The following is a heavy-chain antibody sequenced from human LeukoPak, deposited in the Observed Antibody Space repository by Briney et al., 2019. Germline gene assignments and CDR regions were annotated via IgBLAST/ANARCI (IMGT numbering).Heavy chain of an antibody. V-gene: IGHV3-23*01. CDR2: ISGSGGST. J-gene: IGHJ4*02. D-gene: IGHD6-19*01. CDR1: GFTFSSYA. CDR3: AKAPGSSGWAKADY. Sequence: GGTLRLSCAASGFTFSSYAMSWVRQAPGKGLEWVSAISGSGGSTYYADSVKGRFTISRDNSKNTLYLQMNSLRAEDTAVYYCAKAPGSSGWAKADYWGQGTLVTVSS.